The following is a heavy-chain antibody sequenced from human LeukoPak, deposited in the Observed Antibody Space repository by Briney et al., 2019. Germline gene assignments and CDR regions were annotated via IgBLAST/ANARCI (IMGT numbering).Heavy chain of an antibody. CDR2: IIPIFGTP. J-gene: IGHJ6*03. CDR3: ARGPEPHYYYYYYMDV. CDR1: GGTFSTYA. Sequence: GASVKVSCKASGGTFSTYAISWVRQAPGQGLEWMGGIIPIFGTPNYAQKFQGRVTITADKSTSTAFMELSSLRSEDTAVYYCARGPEPHYYYYYYMDVWGKGTTVTVSS. D-gene: IGHD1-14*01. V-gene: IGHV1-69*06.